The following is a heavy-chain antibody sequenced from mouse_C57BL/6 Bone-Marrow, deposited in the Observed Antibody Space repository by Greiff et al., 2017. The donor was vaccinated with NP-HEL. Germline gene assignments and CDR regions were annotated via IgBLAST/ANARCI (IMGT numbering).Heavy chain of an antibody. Sequence: VQLQQPGAELVRPGTSVKLSCKASGYTFTSYWMHWVKQRPGQGLEWIGVIDPSDSYTNYNQKFKGKATLTVDTSSSTAYMQLSSLTSEDSAVYYCAREGRWFPFAYWGQGTLVTVSA. CDR3: AREGRWFPFAY. V-gene: IGHV1-59*01. CDR1: GYTFTSYW. CDR2: IDPSDSYT. J-gene: IGHJ3*01. D-gene: IGHD2-3*01.